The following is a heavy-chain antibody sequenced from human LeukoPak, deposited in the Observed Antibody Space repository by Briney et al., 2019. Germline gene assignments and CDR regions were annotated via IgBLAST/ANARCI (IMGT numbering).Heavy chain of an antibody. CDR1: VFTVSSYS. CDR2: LGIAGDT. CDR3: ARQMQSHGNFDS. V-gene: IGHV3-13*01. J-gene: IGHJ4*02. D-gene: IGHD1-26*01. Sequence: GGSLRLSCAASVFTVSSYSMHWVRQPIGKGLEWVSALGIAGDTFYPGSVEGRFTISRENARNSLYLQMNSLRAEDTAMYYCARQMQSHGNFDSWGQGTLVTVSS.